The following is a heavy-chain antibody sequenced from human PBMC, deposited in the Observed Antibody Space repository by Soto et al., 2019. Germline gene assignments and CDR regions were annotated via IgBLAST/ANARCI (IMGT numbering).Heavy chain of an antibody. CDR3: ARSLRIAVGLFDY. Sequence: GGPVKVSCKASGYTFTSYAMHWVRQAPGQRLEWMGWINAGNGNTKYSQKFQGRVTITRDTSASTAYMELSSLRSEDTAVYYCARSLRIAVGLFDYWGQGTLVTVSS. V-gene: IGHV1-3*01. D-gene: IGHD6-19*01. CDR1: GYTFTSYA. J-gene: IGHJ4*02. CDR2: INAGNGNT.